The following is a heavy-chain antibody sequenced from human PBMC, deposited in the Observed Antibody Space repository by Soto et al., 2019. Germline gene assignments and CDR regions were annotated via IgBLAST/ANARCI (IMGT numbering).Heavy chain of an antibody. V-gene: IGHV4-31*03. J-gene: IGHJ5*02. Sequence: QVQLQESGPGLVKPSQTLSLTCTVSGGSISSGGYYWSWIRQHPGKGLERIGYIYYSGSTYYNPSLKSRVTISVDTSKNQFSLKLSSVTAADTAVYYCARDRGVRGVINPNWFDPWGQGTLVTVSS. CDR1: GGSISSGGYY. CDR3: ARDRGVRGVINPNWFDP. CDR2: IYYSGST. D-gene: IGHD3-10*01.